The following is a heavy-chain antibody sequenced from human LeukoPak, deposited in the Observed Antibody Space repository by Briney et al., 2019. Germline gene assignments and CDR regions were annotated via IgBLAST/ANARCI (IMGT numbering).Heavy chain of an antibody. CDR2: ISGSGGST. CDR1: GFTFSSYV. CDR3: AKGGRIVGPTPLDN. J-gene: IGHJ4*02. Sequence: GGSLRLSCAASGFTFSSYVMSWVRQAPGKGLEWVSGISGSGGSTYYADSVKGRFTISRDNSKNTLYLQMNSLRAEDTAVYYCAKGGRIVGPTPLDNWGQGTLVTVS. V-gene: IGHV3-23*01. D-gene: IGHD1-26*01.